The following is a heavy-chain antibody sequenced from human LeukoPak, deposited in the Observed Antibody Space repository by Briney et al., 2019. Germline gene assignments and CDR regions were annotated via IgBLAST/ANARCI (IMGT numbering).Heavy chain of an antibody. CDR3: ARDGPYSSGWYGAFDI. CDR2: ISYDGSNK. D-gene: IGHD6-19*01. V-gene: IGHV3-30*01. J-gene: IGHJ3*02. Sequence: GRSLRLSCAASGFTFSSYAMHWVRQAPGKGLERVAVISYDGSNKYYADSVKGRFTISRDNSKNTLYLQMNSLRAEDTAVYYCARDGPYSSGWYGAFDIWGQGTMVTVSS. CDR1: GFTFSSYA.